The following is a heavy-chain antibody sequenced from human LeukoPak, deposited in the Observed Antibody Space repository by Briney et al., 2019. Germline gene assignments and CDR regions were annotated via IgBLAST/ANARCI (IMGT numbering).Heavy chain of an antibody. CDR3: ARGGGYCSSTSCSDFDY. Sequence: VGSLRLSCAASGFTFSSYEMNWVRQGPGKGLECVSYISSSGSTIYYADSVKGRFTISRDNAKNSLYLQMNSLRAEDTAVYYCARGGGYCSSTSCSDFDYWGQGTLVTVSS. D-gene: IGHD2-2*01. J-gene: IGHJ4*02. CDR2: ISSSGSTI. CDR1: GFTFSSYE. V-gene: IGHV3-48*03.